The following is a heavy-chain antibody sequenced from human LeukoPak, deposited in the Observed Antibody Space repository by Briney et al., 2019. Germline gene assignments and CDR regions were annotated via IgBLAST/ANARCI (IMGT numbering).Heavy chain of an antibody. D-gene: IGHD5-12*01. CDR1: GGSISSYY. Sequence: SETLSLTCTVSGGSISSYYWSWIRQPPGKGLEWIGYVYYSGSTNYNPSLKSRVTISVDTSKNQFSLKLSSVTAADTAVYYCAREKEATFDYWGQGTLVTVSS. CDR3: AREKEATFDY. CDR2: VYYSGST. J-gene: IGHJ4*02. V-gene: IGHV4-59*01.